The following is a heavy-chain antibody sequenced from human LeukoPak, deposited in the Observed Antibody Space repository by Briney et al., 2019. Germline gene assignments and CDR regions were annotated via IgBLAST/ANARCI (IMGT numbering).Heavy chain of an antibody. Sequence: PSETLSLTCTVSGGSISSNHWTWIRQPPGKGLEWIGYTYYSGGTNYHPSLKSRVTISIDTSKNQFSLKLSSVTAADTAVYYCAVGTTARFDYWGQGTLVTVSS. CDR3: AVGTTARFDY. D-gene: IGHD1-14*01. J-gene: IGHJ4*02. V-gene: IGHV4-59*08. CDR2: TYYSGGT. CDR1: GGSISSNH.